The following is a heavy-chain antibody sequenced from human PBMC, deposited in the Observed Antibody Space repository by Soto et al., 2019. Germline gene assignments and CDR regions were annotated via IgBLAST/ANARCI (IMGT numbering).Heavy chain of an antibody. CDR1: GGSISSSSYY. V-gene: IGHV4-39*01. CDR2: IYYSGST. J-gene: IGHJ5*02. CDR3: ARPGGSCYSGYYCWFDP. Sequence: SETLSLTCTVSGGSISSSSYYWGWIRQPPGKGLEWIGSIYYSGSTYYNPSLKSRVTISVDTSKNQFSLKLSSVTAADTAVYYCARPGGSCYSGYYCWFDPWGQGTLVTVSS. D-gene: IGHD2-15*01.